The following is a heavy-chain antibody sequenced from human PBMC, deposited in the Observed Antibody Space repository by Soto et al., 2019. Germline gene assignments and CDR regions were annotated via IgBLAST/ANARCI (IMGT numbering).Heavy chain of an antibody. Sequence: SETLSLTCTVSGGSISSGGYYWSWIRQHPGKGLEWIGYIYYSGSTYYNPSLKSRVTISVDTSKNQSSLKLSSVTAADTAVYYCARGNTPIFGVVTARYNWFDPWGQGTLVTVSS. CDR1: GGSISSGGYY. CDR2: IYYSGST. D-gene: IGHD3-3*01. V-gene: IGHV4-31*03. J-gene: IGHJ5*02. CDR3: ARGNTPIFGVVTARYNWFDP.